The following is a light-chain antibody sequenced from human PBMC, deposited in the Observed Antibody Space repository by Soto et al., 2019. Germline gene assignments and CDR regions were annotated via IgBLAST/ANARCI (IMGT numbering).Light chain of an antibody. J-gene: IGKJ5*01. CDR2: GVS. CDR1: QGIGDT. V-gene: IGKV3-15*01. Sequence: EVVTMQSPATLSVSPGEGATLSCRASQGIGDTLAWYQHKPGQTPRLLIYGVSARATGIPARFSGSGSGTEFTLTISRLEPEDFAVYYCQQRGDWPPITFGQGTRLEIK. CDR3: QQRGDWPPIT.